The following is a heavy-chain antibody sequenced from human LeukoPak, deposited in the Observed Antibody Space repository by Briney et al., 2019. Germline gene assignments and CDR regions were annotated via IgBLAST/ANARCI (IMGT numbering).Heavy chain of an antibody. V-gene: IGHV3-33*01. CDR1: GFTFSTFG. CDR2: IWYDGSDK. D-gene: IGHD6-6*01. J-gene: IGHJ4*02. Sequence: GGSLRLSCAASGFTFSTFGMHWVRQAPGKGLEWVAIIWYDGSDKYYADSVKGRFTVSRDNSKNALHLQVNSLRAEDTAVYYCARDRGTTSSAGYYFDTWGQGALVTVSS. CDR3: ARDRGTTSSAGYYFDT.